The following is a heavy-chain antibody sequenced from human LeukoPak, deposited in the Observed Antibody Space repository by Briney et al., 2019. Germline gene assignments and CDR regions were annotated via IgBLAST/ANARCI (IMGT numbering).Heavy chain of an antibody. CDR1: GGSISSSSYY. V-gene: IGHV4-39*01. CDR3: ASLSGYDLDY. Sequence: PSETLSLTCTVSGGSISSSSYYWGWIRQPPGKGLEWIGSIYYSGSTYYNPSLKSRVTISVDTSKNQFPLKLSSVTAADTAVYYCASLSGYDLDYWGQGTLVTVSS. D-gene: IGHD5-12*01. CDR2: IYYSGST. J-gene: IGHJ4*02.